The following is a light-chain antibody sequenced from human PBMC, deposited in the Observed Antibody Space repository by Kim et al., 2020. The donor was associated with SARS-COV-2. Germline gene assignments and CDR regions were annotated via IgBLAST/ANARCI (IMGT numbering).Light chain of an antibody. CDR1: SLRSYY. CDR3: NSRDSSGNHPDV. CDR2: GKN. Sequence: SSELTQDPAVSVALGQTVRITCQGDSLRSYYASWYQQKPGQAPVLVIYGKNNRPSGFPDRFSGSSSGNTASLTITGAQAEDEADYYCNSRDSSGNHPDVF. J-gene: IGLJ1*01. V-gene: IGLV3-19*01.